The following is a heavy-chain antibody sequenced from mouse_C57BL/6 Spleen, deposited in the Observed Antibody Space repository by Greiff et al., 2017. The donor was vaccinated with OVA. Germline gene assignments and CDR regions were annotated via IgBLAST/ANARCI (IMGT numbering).Heavy chain of an antibody. CDR1: GFSLTSYA. CDR2: IWTGGGT. V-gene: IGHV2-9-1*01. CDR3: ASGGAQAFYYAMDY. D-gene: IGHD3-2*02. J-gene: IGHJ4*01. Sequence: VKLMESGPGLVAPSQSLSITCTVSGFSLTSYAISWVRQPPGKGLEWLGVIWTGGGTNYNSALKSRLSLSKDNSKSQVFLKMNSLQTDDTARYYCASGGAQAFYYAMDYWGQGTSVTVSS.